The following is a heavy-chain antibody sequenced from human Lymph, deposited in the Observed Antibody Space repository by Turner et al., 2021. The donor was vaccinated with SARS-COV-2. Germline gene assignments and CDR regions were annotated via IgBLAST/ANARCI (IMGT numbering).Heavy chain of an antibody. V-gene: IGHV3-30*04. CDR3: ARDRDSSGWVDY. D-gene: IGHD3-22*01. CDR2: ISYDGSDK. Sequence: QVQLVESGGGVVQPGRSLRLYCAASGFPFSSYAMHWVRQAAGKGLECVAVISYDGSDKYYADSVKGRFTFSRDNSKNTLYLQMNSLRAEDTAVYYCARDRDSSGWVDYWGQGTLGTVSS. J-gene: IGHJ4*02. CDR1: GFPFSSYA.